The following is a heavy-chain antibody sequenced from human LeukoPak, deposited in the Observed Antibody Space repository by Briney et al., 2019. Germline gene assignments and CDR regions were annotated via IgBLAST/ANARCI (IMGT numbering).Heavy chain of an antibody. Sequence: SGGSLRLSCAASGFTFSSYAMSWVRQAPGKGLEWVSAISGSGGSTYYADSVKGRFTISRDNSKNTLSLQMSSLRVEDTAIYYCARRGGSRGWGAFDIWGQGTIVTVSS. CDR3: ARRGGSRGWGAFDI. D-gene: IGHD6-19*01. CDR1: GFTFSSYA. J-gene: IGHJ3*02. V-gene: IGHV3-23*01. CDR2: ISGSGGST.